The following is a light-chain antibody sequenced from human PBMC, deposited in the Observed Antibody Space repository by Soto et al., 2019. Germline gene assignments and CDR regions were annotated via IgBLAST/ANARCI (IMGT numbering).Light chain of an antibody. V-gene: IGKV1-39*01. J-gene: IGKJ1*01. Sequence: DIQMTQSPSSLSASVGDRVTITCRASQSISSYLNWYQQKPGKAPKLLIYAASSLQSGVPSRFSGSGSGTDFTFTISSLQPEDFATYYWQQSYSTPGTFGQGTKVEIK. CDR1: QSISSY. CDR3: QQSYSTPGT. CDR2: AAS.